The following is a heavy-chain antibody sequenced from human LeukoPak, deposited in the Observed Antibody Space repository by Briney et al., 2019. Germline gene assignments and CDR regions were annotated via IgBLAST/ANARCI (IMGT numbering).Heavy chain of an antibody. CDR1: GASISGSGYY. V-gene: IGHV4-39*01. CDR2: IYSSGST. Sequence: SETLSLTCTVSGASISGSGYYWGWIRQPPGKGLEWIGSIYSSGSTYYNASLQSRVTISIETSKNQISLRLNSVTAVDTAMYYCAKSGGYGLIDYWGQGTLVTVSS. D-gene: IGHD1-26*01. CDR3: AKSGGYGLIDY. J-gene: IGHJ4*02.